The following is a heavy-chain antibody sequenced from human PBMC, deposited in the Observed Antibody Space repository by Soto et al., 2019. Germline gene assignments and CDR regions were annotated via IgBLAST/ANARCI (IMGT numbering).Heavy chain of an antibody. CDR2: ISSSSSTI. CDR1: GFTFSSYS. CDR3: AREDDIVVVPAANNMDV. D-gene: IGHD2-2*01. Sequence: GGSLRLSCAASGFTFSSYSMNWVRQAPGKGLEWVSYISSSSSTIYYADSVKGRFTISRDNAKNSLYLQMNSLRAEDTAVYYCAREDDIVVVPAANNMDVWGKGTTVTVSS. V-gene: IGHV3-48*01. J-gene: IGHJ6*03.